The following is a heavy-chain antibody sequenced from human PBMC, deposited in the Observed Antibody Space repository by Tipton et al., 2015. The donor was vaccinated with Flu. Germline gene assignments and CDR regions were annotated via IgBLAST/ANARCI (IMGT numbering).Heavy chain of an antibody. D-gene: IGHD6-6*01. Sequence: SLRLSCAASGFTFSSYAMSWVRQAPGKGLEWVSAISGSGGSTYYADSVKGRFTISRDNSKNTLYLQMNSLRAEDTAVYYCTKWEYSSSRNWFDPWGQGTLVTVSS. CDR3: TKWEYSSSRNWFDP. CDR1: GFTFSSYA. V-gene: IGHV3-23*01. CDR2: ISGSGGST. J-gene: IGHJ5*02.